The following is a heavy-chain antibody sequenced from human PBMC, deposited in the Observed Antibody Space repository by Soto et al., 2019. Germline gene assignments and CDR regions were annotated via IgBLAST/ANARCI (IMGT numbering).Heavy chain of an antibody. D-gene: IGHD6-6*01. CDR3: MSWDASSAAAQ. J-gene: IGHJ4*02. Sequence: EVQLVESGGGLVQPWGSLELSCAASGFTLRDSSVNLVRQASGKGVEWVGRIASKTESEATVYAASVKGSIAVARDNSKNTVYLQMGSLKTEDTAVYYCMSWDASSAAAQWGQGALVTVSS. CDR2: IASKTESEAT. CDR1: GFTLRDSS. V-gene: IGHV3-73*02.